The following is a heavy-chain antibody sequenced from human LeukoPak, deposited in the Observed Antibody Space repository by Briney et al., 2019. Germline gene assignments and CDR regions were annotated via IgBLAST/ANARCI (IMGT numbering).Heavy chain of an antibody. J-gene: IGHJ6*03. Sequence: ASVKVSCKASGYRFSSYYMHWVRQAPGQGLEWMGMINPSGSTTNYAQKFKGRVTVTMDMSTTTVYMQLSSLRSEDTAVYYCAGGVWFYYDSSGYSPSYMDVWGIGTTVTVSS. CDR2: INPSGSTT. CDR1: GYRFSSYY. CDR3: AGGVWFYYDSSGYSPSYMDV. V-gene: IGHV1-46*01. D-gene: IGHD3-22*01.